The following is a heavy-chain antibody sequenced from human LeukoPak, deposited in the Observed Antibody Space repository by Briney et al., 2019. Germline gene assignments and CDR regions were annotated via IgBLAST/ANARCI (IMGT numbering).Heavy chain of an antibody. J-gene: IGHJ6*02. CDR2: IWYDGSNK. Sequence: PGGSLRLSCAASGFTFSSYGMHWVRQAPGKGLEWVAVIWYDGSNKYYADSVKGRFTISRDNSKNTLYLQMNSLRAEDTAVYYCAMGGPTISDYYGMDVWGQGTTVTVSS. D-gene: IGHD3-3*01. CDR3: AMGGPTISDYYGMDV. V-gene: IGHV3-33*01. CDR1: GFTFSSYG.